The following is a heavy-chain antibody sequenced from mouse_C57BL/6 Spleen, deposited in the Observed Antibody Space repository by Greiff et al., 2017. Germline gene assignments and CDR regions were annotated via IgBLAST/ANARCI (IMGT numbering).Heavy chain of an antibody. CDR3: AYFPFAY. J-gene: IGHJ3*01. CDR1: GYTFTSYW. Sequence: QVQLQQPGAELVKPGASVKLSCKASGYTFTSYWMQWVKQRPGQGLEWIGEIDPSDSYTNYNQKFKGKATLTVDTSSSTAYMQLSCLTSEDSAVYYCAYFPFAYWGQGTLVTVSA. CDR2: IDPSDSYT. V-gene: IGHV1-50*01.